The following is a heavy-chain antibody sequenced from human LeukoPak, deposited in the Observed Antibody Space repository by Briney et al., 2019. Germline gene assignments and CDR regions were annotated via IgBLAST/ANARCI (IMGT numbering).Heavy chain of an antibody. Sequence: SETLSLTCAVYGGSFSGYYWSWIRQPPGKGLEWIGEINHSGSTNYNPSLKSRVTISVDTSKNQFSLKLSSVTAADTAVYYCARNYDFWSGYFDYWGQGTLVTVSS. J-gene: IGHJ4*02. V-gene: IGHV4-34*01. CDR3: ARNYDFWSGYFDY. D-gene: IGHD3-3*01. CDR2: INHSGST. CDR1: GGSFSGYY.